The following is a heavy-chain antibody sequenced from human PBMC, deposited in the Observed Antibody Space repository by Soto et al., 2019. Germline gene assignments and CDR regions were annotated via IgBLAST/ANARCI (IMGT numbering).Heavy chain of an antibody. J-gene: IGHJ6*02. CDR1: GFTFSSFA. Sequence: EVQLLESGGGLVQPGGSLRLSCAASGFTFSSFAMTWVRQAPGEGLEWVSSISSSGETTYYSESVKGRFNIYRDISKNMVYLPMTSLRAEDTAVYFCVQDWTGNSCPCMVVWGQGTTVTVS. D-gene: IGHD6-13*01. V-gene: IGHV3-23*01. CDR3: VQDWTGNSCPCMVV. CDR2: ISSSGETT.